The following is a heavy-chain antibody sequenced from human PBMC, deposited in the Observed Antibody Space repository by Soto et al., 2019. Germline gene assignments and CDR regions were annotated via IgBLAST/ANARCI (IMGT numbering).Heavy chain of an antibody. CDR3: ARYSGNDCIDY. CDR2: IKHDGSEK. CDR1: GFTFNNYW. D-gene: IGHD5-12*01. Sequence: EVQLVESGGTLVQPGGSLRLSCVVSGFTFNNYWMSWVRQAPGKGLEWVANIKHDGSEKYYLDSVMGRFTISRDDAKNSLYLQMSSLRVEDTAMYYCARYSGNDCIDYWGQGTLVTVSS. V-gene: IGHV3-7*04. J-gene: IGHJ4*02.